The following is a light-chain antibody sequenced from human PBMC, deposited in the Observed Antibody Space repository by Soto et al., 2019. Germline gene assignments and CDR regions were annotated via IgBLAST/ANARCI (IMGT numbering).Light chain of an antibody. V-gene: IGLV2-8*01. CDR3: MCYAGGNNWV. CDR2: DVT. CDR1: SSDVGTHSY. Sequence: QSALTQPPSASGSPGQSVTISCTGTSSDVGTHSYVSWYQQHAGKAPKLMIYDVTKRPSGVPDRFSGSKSANTASLTVSGLQAEDEADYYCMCYAGGNNWVFGGGTKVTVL. J-gene: IGLJ3*02.